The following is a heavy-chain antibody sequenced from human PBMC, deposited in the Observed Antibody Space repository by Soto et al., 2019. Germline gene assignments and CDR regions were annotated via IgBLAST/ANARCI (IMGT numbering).Heavy chain of an antibody. CDR3: ARVAALSSSWYSAPFPRLYYFDY. Sequence: QVQLVQSGAEVKKPGASVKVSCKASGYTFTSYGISWVRQAPGQGLEWMGWISAYNGNTNYAQKLQGRVTMTTDTSTSPAYMELRSLSSDDTAVYYCARVAALSSSWYSAPFPRLYYFDYWGQGTLVTVSS. CDR1: GYTFTSYG. J-gene: IGHJ4*02. V-gene: IGHV1-18*01. D-gene: IGHD6-13*01. CDR2: ISAYNGNT.